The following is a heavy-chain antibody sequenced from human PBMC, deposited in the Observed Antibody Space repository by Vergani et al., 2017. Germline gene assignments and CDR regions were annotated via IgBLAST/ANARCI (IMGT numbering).Heavy chain of an antibody. CDR3: ARDQAYVIGGMDV. CDR2: ISSSSSYT. CDR1: GFTFSSYS. D-gene: IGHD2/OR15-2a*01. V-gene: IGHV3-21*05. Sequence: EVQLVESGGGLVKPGGSLRLSCAASGFTFSSYSMSWIRQAPGKGLEWVSYISSSSSYTNYADSVKGRFTISRDNAKNSLYLQMNSLRAEDTAVYYCARDQAYVIGGMDVWGQGTTVTVSS. J-gene: IGHJ6*02.